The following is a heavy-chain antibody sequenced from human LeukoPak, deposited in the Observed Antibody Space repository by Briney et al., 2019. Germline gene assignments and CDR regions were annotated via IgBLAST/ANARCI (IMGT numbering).Heavy chain of an antibody. CDR3: ARGTPPRVVKSTNYFDY. CDR1: GFTFSSYW. Sequence: PGGSLRLSCAASGFTFSSYWMSWVRQAPGKGLEWVANIKQDGSEKYYVDSVKGRFTISRDNAKNSLYLQMNSLRAEDTAVYYCARGTPPRVVKSTNYFDYWGQGTLVTVSS. J-gene: IGHJ4*02. D-gene: IGHD3-3*01. CDR2: IKQDGSEK. V-gene: IGHV3-7*01.